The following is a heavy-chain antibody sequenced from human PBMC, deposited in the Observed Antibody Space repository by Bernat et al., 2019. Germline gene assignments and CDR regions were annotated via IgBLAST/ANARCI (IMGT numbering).Heavy chain of an antibody. V-gene: IGHV4-59*01. J-gene: IGHJ6*03. CDR1: GGSISSYY. Sequence: QVQLQESGPGLVKPSETLSLTCTVSGGSISSYYWSWIRQPPGKGLEWIGYIYYSGSTNYNPSLKSRVTISVDTSKSQCYLKLSSVTAADTAVYYCARGSCSGGSCYYYYYYMDVWGKGTTVTVSS. CDR2: IYYSGST. CDR3: ARGSCSGGSCYYYYYYMDV. D-gene: IGHD2-15*01.